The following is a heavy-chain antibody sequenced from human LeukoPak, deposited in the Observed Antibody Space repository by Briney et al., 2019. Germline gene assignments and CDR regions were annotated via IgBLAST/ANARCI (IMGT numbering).Heavy chain of an antibody. V-gene: IGHV1-46*01. J-gene: IGHJ4*02. CDR2: FNPSTGST. Sequence: ASVKVSCKASGYTFTTYYIHWVRQAPGQGLEWMAIFNPSTGSTNYAQKFQGRVTMTRDTSTSTVYMELSSLRSEDTAVCYCARGAGVVAGDFDCWGQGTLVTVSS. CDR1: GYTFTTYY. D-gene: IGHD1-14*01. CDR3: ARGAGVVAGDFDC.